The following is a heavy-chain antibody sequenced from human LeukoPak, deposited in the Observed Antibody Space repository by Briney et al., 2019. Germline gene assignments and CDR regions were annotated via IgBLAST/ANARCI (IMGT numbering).Heavy chain of an antibody. CDR1: GYTFTSYG. CDR3: ARDPVPDRGASYFDY. D-gene: IGHD1-26*01. V-gene: IGHV1-18*01. CDR2: ISAYNGNT. J-gene: IGHJ4*02. Sequence: ASVKVSCKASGYTFTSYGISWVRQAPGQGLEWMGWISAYNGNTNYAQKLRGRVTMTTDTSTSTAYMELRSLRSDDTAVYYCARDPVPDRGASYFDYWGQGTLVTVSS.